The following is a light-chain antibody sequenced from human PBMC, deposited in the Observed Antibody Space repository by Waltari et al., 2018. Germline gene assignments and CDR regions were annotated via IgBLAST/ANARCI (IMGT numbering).Light chain of an antibody. CDR2: GTF. J-gene: IGKJ4*01. CDR1: QSVSPK. Sequence: IVMTQSPATLSVSPGETVSLSCRAGQSVSPKLAWYQQKPGQAPRLLSYGTFVRATGIPGRFSGSESGTEFTLTISSLQSEDFALYYCQQYHDSPRTFGGGTKVEI. CDR3: QQYHDSPRT. V-gene: IGKV3-15*01.